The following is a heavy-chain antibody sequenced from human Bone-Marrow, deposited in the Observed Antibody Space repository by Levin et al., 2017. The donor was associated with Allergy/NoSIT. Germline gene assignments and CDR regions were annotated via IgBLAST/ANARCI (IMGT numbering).Heavy chain of an antibody. CDR1: GFPFGNYA. CDR3: AKGLEHTLYYSGLDY. V-gene: IGHV3-23*01. D-gene: IGHD3-10*01. J-gene: IGHJ4*02. CDR2: ISSGGGDT. Sequence: QPGGSLRLSCAASGFPFGNYAMNWVRQAPGKGLEWVSTISSGGGDTYYAASVKGRFSISRDNSKNTLFLQMDTLRAEDTAVYYCAKGLEHTLYYSGLDYWGQGTLVTVSS.